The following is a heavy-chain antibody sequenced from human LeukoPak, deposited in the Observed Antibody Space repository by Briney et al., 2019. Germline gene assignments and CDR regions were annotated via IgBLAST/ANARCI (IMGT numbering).Heavy chain of an antibody. CDR2: IIPIFGTA. J-gene: IGHJ6*04. V-gene: IGHV1-69*06. CDR1: GGTFSSYA. CDR3: ARGERLRFLEWLLLDV. D-gene: IGHD3-3*01. Sequence: SVKVSCKASGGTFSSYAISWVRQAPGQGLEWMGGIIPIFGTANYAQKFQGRVTITADKSTSTAYMELSSLRSEDTAVYYCARGERLRFLEWLLLDVWGKGTTVIVSS.